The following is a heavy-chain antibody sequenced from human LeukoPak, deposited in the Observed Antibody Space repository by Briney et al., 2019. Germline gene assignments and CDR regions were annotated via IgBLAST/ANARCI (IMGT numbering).Heavy chain of an antibody. J-gene: IGHJ4*02. CDR1: PFTFSSYW. CDR2: KKQDGSEK. CDR3: ARITDYYYDSSGYLAY. Sequence: GGSLRLSCAASPFTFSSYWMSWVRQAPGKGLEWVANKKQDGSEKYYVDSVKGRFTISRDNARNSLSLQMHSLRAEDTAVYYCARITDYYYDSSGYLAYWGQGTLVTVSS. D-gene: IGHD3-22*01. V-gene: IGHV3-7*01.